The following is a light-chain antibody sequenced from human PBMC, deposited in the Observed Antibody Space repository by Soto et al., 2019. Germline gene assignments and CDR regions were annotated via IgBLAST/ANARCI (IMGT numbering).Light chain of an antibody. V-gene: IGKV3-20*01. CDR1: QSVSSSF. J-gene: IGKJ5*01. Sequence: EIVLTQSPGTLSLSPGERDTLSCRASQSVSSSFLAWYQKKPVQAPRLLIYGAYSRATGIPVRFSGSGSATDYTLTISRLEPEDFAVYYCQQCGGSPITFGQGTRLEI. CDR3: QQCGGSPIT. CDR2: GAY.